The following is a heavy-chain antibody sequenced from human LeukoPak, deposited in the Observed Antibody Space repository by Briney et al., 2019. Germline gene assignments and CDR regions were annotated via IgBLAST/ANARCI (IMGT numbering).Heavy chain of an antibody. V-gene: IGHV3-49*03. CDR2: IRSKAYSGAA. J-gene: IGHJ5*02. CDR3: ARTPPDAGWFDP. D-gene: IGHD1-14*01. CDR1: GFTFGDYA. Sequence: PGRSLRLSCSASGFTFGDYALTWLRQAPGKGLEWVGIIRSKAYSGAADYAASVKGRFIISRDDSKSIAYLQMNSLQIDDTAVYYCARTPPDAGWFDPWGQGTLVTVSS.